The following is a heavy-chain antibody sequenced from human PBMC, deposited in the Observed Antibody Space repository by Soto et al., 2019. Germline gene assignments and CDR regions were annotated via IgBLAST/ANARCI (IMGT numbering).Heavy chain of an antibody. Sequence: GSSLRLSCAPSVFTFSNAWMNWVRPSPGEGLECCGRIKSKTCRGTTDYAAPVKGRFTISRDDSKNTVYLQMNSLKMEDTAVYYCTADRGGTLGRCSGGSCSYFDYWGQGILVTVSS. CDR2: IKSKTCRGTT. CDR1: VFTFSNAW. V-gene: IGHV3-15*07. CDR3: TADRGGTLGRCSGGSCSYFDY. J-gene: IGHJ4*02. D-gene: IGHD2-15*01.